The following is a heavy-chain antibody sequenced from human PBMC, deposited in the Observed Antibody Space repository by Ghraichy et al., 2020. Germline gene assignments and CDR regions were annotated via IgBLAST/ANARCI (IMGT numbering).Heavy chain of an antibody. V-gene: IGHV1-18*04. CDR2: ISAYNSKT. D-gene: IGHD1-1*01. CDR3: GRDKNWNDKDFYYGMDV. CDR1: GFTFSSSG. J-gene: IGHJ6*02. Sequence: ASVKVSCKASGFTFSSSGISWVRQAPGQGLEWMGWISAYNSKTIYAHEFQGRVTMTTDTSTSTAYMEMRRLRPDDTAVFYCGRDKNWNDKDFYYGMDVWGQGTTVAVSS.